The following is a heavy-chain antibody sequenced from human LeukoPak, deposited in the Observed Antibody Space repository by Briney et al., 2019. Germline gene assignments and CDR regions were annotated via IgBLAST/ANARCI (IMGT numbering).Heavy chain of an antibody. J-gene: IGHJ3*02. CDR1: GGSISSSSYY. CDR2: IYYSGST. D-gene: IGHD3-9*01. CDR3: ARAPRYDILVGLNAFDI. V-gene: IGHV4-30-4*01. Sequence: KTSETLSLTCTVSGGSISSSSYYWSWIRQLPGKGLEWIGYIYYSGSTYYNPSLKSRVTISVDTSKNQFSLKLSSVTAADTAVYYCARAPRYDILVGLNAFDIWGQGTMVTVSS.